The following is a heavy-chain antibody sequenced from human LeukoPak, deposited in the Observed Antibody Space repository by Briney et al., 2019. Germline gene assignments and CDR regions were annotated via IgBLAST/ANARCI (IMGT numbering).Heavy chain of an antibody. Sequence: ASVKVSCKASGYTFTGYYMHWVRQAPGQGLEWMGWISGNNDNPNYGQKFQGRFTVTTDSSTSTAYMELRNLRFDDTAVYYCARDGTSTDEYWGQGTLVTVPS. CDR2: ISGNNDNP. CDR1: GYTFTGYY. V-gene: IGHV1-18*04. D-gene: IGHD2-2*01. CDR3: ARDGTSTDEY. J-gene: IGHJ4*02.